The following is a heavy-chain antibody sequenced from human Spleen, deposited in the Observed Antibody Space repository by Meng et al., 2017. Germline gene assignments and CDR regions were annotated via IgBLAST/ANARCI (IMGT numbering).Heavy chain of an antibody. V-gene: IGHV1-2*06. CDR1: GYTFSGYY. Sequence: ASVKVSCKASGYTFSGYYMHWVRQAPGQGLEWMGRINPNSGGTNYAQKFQGRVTMTRDTSMSTAYMELSRLRSDDTAVYYCVREFFYDSSGYFSVVTYSYYGMDVWGQGTTVTVSS. J-gene: IGHJ6*02. CDR2: INPNSGGT. CDR3: VREFFYDSSGYFSVVTYSYYGMDV. D-gene: IGHD3-22*01.